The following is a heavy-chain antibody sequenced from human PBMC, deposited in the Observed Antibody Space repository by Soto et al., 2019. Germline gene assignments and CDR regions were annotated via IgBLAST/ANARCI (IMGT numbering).Heavy chain of an antibody. Sequence: QVQLQQWGAGLLKPSETLSLTCAVYGGSFSGYYWSWIRQPPGKGLEWIGEINHSGSTNYNPSLRSRVTIPVDTSKNQFSLKLSSVTAADTAVYYCARGLPAVSPGYYFDYWGQGTLVTVSS. V-gene: IGHV4-34*01. CDR2: INHSGST. CDR3: ARGLPAVSPGYYFDY. J-gene: IGHJ4*02. D-gene: IGHD3-16*02. CDR1: GGSFSGYY.